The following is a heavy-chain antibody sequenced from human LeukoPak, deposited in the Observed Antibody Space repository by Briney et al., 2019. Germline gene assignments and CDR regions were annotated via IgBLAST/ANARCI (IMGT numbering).Heavy chain of an antibody. CDR2: INPNSGGT. CDR1: GYTFTGYY. D-gene: IGHD6-19*01. V-gene: IGHV1-2*02. J-gene: IGHJ5*02. Sequence: GASVKVSCKASGYTFTGYYMHWVRQAPGQGLEWMGWINPNSGGTNYAQKFQGRVTMTRDTSISTAYMELSRLRSDDTAVYYCARAVAGTHWVFDPWGRGTLVTVSS. CDR3: ARAVAGTHWVFDP.